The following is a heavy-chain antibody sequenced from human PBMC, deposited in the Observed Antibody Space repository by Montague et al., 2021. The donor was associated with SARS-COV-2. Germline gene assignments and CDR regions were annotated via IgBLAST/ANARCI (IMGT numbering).Heavy chain of an antibody. Sequence: SETLSLTCAVYGGSFSGYYWSWIRQPPGKGPEWIGEINHSGSINYNPSLKGRVTISVDTSKNQFSLKLSSVTAADTAVYYCARVPDYYDSSGYYFDAFDIWGQGTMVTVSS. V-gene: IGHV4-34*01. CDR1: GGSFSGYY. J-gene: IGHJ3*02. CDR2: INHSGSI. D-gene: IGHD3-22*01. CDR3: ARVPDYYDSSGYYFDAFDI.